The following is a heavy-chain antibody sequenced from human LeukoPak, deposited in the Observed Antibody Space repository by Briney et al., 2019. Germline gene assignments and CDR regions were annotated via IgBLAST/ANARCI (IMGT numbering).Heavy chain of an antibody. Sequence: ASVKVSCKASGYTFTSYGISWVRQAPGQGLEWMGWISAYNGNTNYAQKLQGRVTMTTDTSTSTAYMELRSLRSDDTAVYYCAREALGYCSGGSCQGVDPWGQGTLVTVSS. CDR1: GYTFTSYG. D-gene: IGHD2-15*01. CDR2: ISAYNGNT. CDR3: AREALGYCSGGSCQGVDP. V-gene: IGHV1-18*01. J-gene: IGHJ5*02.